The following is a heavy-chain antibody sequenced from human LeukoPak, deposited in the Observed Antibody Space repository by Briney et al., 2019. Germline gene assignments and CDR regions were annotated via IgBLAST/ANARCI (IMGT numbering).Heavy chain of an antibody. V-gene: IGHV1-18*01. J-gene: IGHJ4*02. CDR1: GYTFTSYG. CDR3: ARETRIAAAGTKSDY. Sequence: ASVKVSCKASGYTFTSYGIRWVRQAPGQGLEWMGWISAYNGNTNYAQKLQGRVTMTTDTSTSTAYMELRSLRSDDTAVYYCARETRIAAAGTKSDYWRQGTLVTVSS. CDR2: ISAYNGNT. D-gene: IGHD6-13*01.